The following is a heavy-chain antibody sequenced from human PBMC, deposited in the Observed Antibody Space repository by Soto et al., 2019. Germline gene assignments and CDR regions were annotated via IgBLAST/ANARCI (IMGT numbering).Heavy chain of an antibody. CDR2: IYPGDSDT. V-gene: IGHV5-51*01. J-gene: IGHJ6*02. CDR1: GYSFTSYW. D-gene: IGHD3-16*01. Sequence: PGEPLEISCKGSGYSFTSYWIGWESKMPGKGLEWMGIIYPGDSDTRYSPSFQGQVTISADKSISTAYLQWSSLKASDTAMYYCAILRLGDPSYYGMDVWGQGTTVTVSS. CDR3: AILRLGDPSYYGMDV.